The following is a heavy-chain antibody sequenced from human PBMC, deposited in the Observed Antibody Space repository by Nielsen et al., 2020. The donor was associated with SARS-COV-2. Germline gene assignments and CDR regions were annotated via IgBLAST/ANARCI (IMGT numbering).Heavy chain of an antibody. J-gene: IGHJ3*02. Sequence: ASVQVSCKASGYTFTGYYMHWVRQAPGQGLEWVGWIRTYDENTSHAQKFQGRVTMTTDTSTNTAYMELRSLKSDDTAVYYCARPYGDYENVFDIWGQGTMVTVSS. CDR3: ARPYGDYENVFDI. V-gene: IGHV1-18*04. D-gene: IGHD4-17*01. CDR2: IRTYDENT. CDR1: GYTFTGYY.